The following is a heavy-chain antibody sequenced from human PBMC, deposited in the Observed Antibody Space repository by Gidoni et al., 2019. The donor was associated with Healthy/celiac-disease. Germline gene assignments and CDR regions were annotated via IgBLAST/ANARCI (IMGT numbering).Heavy chain of an antibody. CDR2: IYYSGST. J-gene: IGHJ4*02. CDR3: AREQQQLFDY. D-gene: IGHD6-13*01. Sequence: QVQLQESGPGLVKPSETLSLTCTVSGGSVSSGSYYWRWIRQPPGKGLEWIGYIYYSGSTNYNPSLKSRVTISVDTSKNQFSLKLSSVTAADTAVYYCAREQQQLFDYWGQGTLVTVSS. CDR1: GGSVSSGSYY. V-gene: IGHV4-61*01.